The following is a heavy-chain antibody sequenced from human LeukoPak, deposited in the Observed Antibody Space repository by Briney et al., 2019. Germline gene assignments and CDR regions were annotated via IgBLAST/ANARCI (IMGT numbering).Heavy chain of an antibody. J-gene: IGHJ4*02. V-gene: IGHV3-64D*06. CDR1: GFTFSTYA. CDR2: ITRKGDST. Sequence: GGSLRLSCAASGFTFSTYAMHWVRQAPGKGLEYVSGITRKGDSTYYADSVKGRFTISRDNSKNTLHLQMNSLRAEDTAVYYCAKGREMATIPDHWGQGTLVTVSS. CDR3: AKGREMATIPDH. D-gene: IGHD5-24*01.